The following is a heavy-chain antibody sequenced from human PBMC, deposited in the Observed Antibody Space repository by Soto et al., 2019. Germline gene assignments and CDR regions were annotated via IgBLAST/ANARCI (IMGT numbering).Heavy chain of an antibody. J-gene: IGHJ6*02. CDR3: ARSYYYDSSGYSGMDV. V-gene: IGHV5-51*01. D-gene: IGHD3-22*01. CDR2: IYPGDSDT. CDR1: GYSFTSYW. Sequence: PGESLKISCKGSGYSFTSYWIGWVRQMPGKGLEWMGIIYPGDSDTRYSPPFQGQVTISADKSISTAYLQWSSLKASDTAMYYCARSYYYDSSGYSGMDVWGQGTTVTVSS.